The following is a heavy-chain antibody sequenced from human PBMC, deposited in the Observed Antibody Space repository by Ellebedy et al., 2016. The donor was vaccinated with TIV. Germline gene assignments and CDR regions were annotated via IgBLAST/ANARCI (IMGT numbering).Heavy chain of an antibody. V-gene: IGHV4-4*07. CDR3: AREKVNYEFGLDV. D-gene: IGHD3-22*01. CDR2: IYPTGST. J-gene: IGHJ6*02. CDR1: GGSIGGYY. Sequence: SETLSLTCSVSGGSIGGYYWSWIRQPAGKGLEWIGRIYPTGSTNYNPSLKSRLTMSVDTSKNQFSLKLDSVTAAATAVYYCAREKVNYEFGLDVWGQGTTVSVS.